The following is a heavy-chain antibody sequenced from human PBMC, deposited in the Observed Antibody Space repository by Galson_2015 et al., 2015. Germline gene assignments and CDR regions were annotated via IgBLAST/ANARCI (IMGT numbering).Heavy chain of an antibody. CDR3: ARDQGAMITPYYFDY. J-gene: IGHJ4*02. D-gene: IGHD3-22*01. CDR2: ISAYNGNT. Sequence: SVKVSCKASGYTFTSYGISWVRQAPGQGLEWMGWISAYNGNTNYAQKLQGRVTMTTDTSTSTAYMELRSLRSDDTALYYCARDQGAMITPYYFDYWGQGTLVTVSS. CDR1: GYTFTSYG. V-gene: IGHV1-18*04.